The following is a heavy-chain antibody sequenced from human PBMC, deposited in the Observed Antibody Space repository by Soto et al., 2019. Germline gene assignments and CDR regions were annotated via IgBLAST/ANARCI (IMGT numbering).Heavy chain of an antibody. J-gene: IGHJ1*01. D-gene: IGHD3-10*01. CDR2: FKSWGDGGTT. V-gene: IGHV3-15*07. Sequence: GGSLRLSCAASGFTFSNAWMNWVRQAPGQGLEWVARFKSWGDGGTTDYAAPVKGRFTISRDDSKGIAYLQMNSLKSEDSGVYYCIGSFPFWGQATLVTVPS. CDR3: IGSFPF. CDR1: GFTFSNAW.